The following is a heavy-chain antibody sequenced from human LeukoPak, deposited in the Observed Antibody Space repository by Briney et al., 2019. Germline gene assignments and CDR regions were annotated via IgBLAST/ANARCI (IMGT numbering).Heavy chain of an antibody. D-gene: IGHD1-1*01. V-gene: IGHV1-2*02. CDR3: ARGLWDDRPKYNWFDP. Sequence: ASVKVSCKASGYTFTGYYMHWVRQAPGQGLEWMGWINPNSGGTNYAQKFQGRVTMTRDTSISTVYMELRSLRSDDTAVYYCARGLWDDRPKYNWFDPWGQGTLVTVSS. CDR2: INPNSGGT. CDR1: GYTFTGYY. J-gene: IGHJ5*02.